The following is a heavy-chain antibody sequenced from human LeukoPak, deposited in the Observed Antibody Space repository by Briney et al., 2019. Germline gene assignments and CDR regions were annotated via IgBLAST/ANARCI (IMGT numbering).Heavy chain of an antibody. CDR3: ATERDSSWTFDS. J-gene: IGHJ4*02. CDR2: ISGSGGST. V-gene: IGHV3-23*01. D-gene: IGHD6-13*01. CDR1: GFTFSSYA. Sequence: LTGGSLRLSCAASGFTFSSYAMSWVRQAPGKGLEWVSAISGSGGSTYYADSVKGRFTISRDNSKNTLYLQLNSLRAEDTAVYYCATERDSSWTFDSWGQGTLVTVSS.